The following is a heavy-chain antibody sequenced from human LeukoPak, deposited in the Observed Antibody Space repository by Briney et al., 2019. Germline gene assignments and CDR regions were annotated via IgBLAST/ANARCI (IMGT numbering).Heavy chain of an antibody. CDR1: GGSISSGGYY. J-gene: IGHJ4*02. D-gene: IGHD6-13*01. Sequence: PSETLSLTCTVSGGSISSGGYYWSWIRQPPGKGLEWIGYIYHSGSTNYNPSLKSRVTISVGKSKNQFSLKLSSVTAADTAVYYCASDSSSLGYWGQGTLVTVSS. CDR3: ASDSSSLGY. V-gene: IGHV4-30-2*01. CDR2: IYHSGST.